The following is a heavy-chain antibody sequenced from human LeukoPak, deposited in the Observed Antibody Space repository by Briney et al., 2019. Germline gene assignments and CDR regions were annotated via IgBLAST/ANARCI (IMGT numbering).Heavy chain of an antibody. V-gene: IGHV4-59*12. CDR1: GDSINTYY. D-gene: IGHD3-10*01. CDR3: ACGVPHSYYFKDV. Sequence: SETLSLTCTVSGDSINTYYWNWIRQPPGKGLEWIAHIYYTGSASYNPSLKSRATISVDTSKNQFSLSFSSVTAADTAVCYCACGVPHSYYFKDVRGKGTTVAVSS. J-gene: IGHJ6*04. CDR2: IYYTGSA.